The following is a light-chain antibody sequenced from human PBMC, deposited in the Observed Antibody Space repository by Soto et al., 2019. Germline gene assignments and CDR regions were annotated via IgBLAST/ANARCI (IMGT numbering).Light chain of an antibody. CDR3: QQYNSQRT. V-gene: IGKV1-5*03. CDR1: QYISRW. Sequence: DIQMTQSPSTLSASVGDRVTITCRASQYISRWLAWYQQKPGKAPKLLFYKASSLESGVPSRYSGSGSGTEFTLTISSLQPDDFATYYCQQYNSQRTFGQGTKVEIK. J-gene: IGKJ1*01. CDR2: KAS.